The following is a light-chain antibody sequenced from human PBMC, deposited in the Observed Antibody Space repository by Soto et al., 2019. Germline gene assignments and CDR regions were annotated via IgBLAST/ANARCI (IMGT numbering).Light chain of an antibody. CDR3: QQYSSYWT. Sequence: EIVLTQSPGTLSLSPGERATLSCRASQSVSSSYLAWYQQKPGQAPRLLIYRATSRATGIPDRFSGSGSGTDFTVTIGRLAPEDFAVYYCQQYSSYWTFGQGTKVEIK. CDR1: QSVSSSY. V-gene: IGKV3-20*01. J-gene: IGKJ1*01. CDR2: RAT.